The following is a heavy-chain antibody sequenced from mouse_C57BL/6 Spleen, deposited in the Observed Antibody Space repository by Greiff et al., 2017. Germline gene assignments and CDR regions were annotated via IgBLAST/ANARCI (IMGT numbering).Heavy chain of an antibody. CDR1: GFNIKDYY. Sequence: VQLQQSGAELVRPGASVKLSCTASGFNIKDYYMHWVKQRPEQGLEWIGRIDPEDGDPESAPKFQGKATMTADTSSNPAYLQLRSLTAEDTAVYYCTTSGSSYGFAYWGQGTLVTVSA. J-gene: IGHJ3*01. CDR2: IDPEDGDP. D-gene: IGHD1-1*01. CDR3: TTSGSSYGFAY. V-gene: IGHV14-1*01.